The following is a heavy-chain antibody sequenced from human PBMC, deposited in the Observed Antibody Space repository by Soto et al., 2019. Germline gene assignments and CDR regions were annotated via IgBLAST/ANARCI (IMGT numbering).Heavy chain of an antibody. J-gene: IGHJ4*02. CDR2: ISPKSTYR. Sequence: NPGGSLRLSCATSGFPFSDYYMSWIRQAPGKGLGWLSHISPKSTYRNYADSVKGRFTISRDNTKSSLFLQMNSLGVEDTAVYYCARGGGGGLFEHWGQGVLVTVSS. CDR1: GFPFSDYY. D-gene: IGHD2-21*01. CDR3: ARGGGGGLFEH. V-gene: IGHV3-11*06.